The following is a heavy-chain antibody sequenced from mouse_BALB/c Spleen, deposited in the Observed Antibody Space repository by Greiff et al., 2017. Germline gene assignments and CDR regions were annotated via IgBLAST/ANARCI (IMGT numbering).Heavy chain of an antibody. CDR2: IWSGGST. V-gene: IGHV2-2*02. CDR3: ARNKVYDYPYAMDY. Sequence: VQVVESGPGLVQPSQSLSITCTVSGFSLTSYGVHWVRQSPGKGLEWLGVIWSGGSTDYNAAFISRLSISKDNSKSQVFFKMNSLQANDTAIYYCARNKVYDYPYAMDYWGQGTSVTVSS. CDR1: GFSLTSYG. J-gene: IGHJ4*01. D-gene: IGHD2-4*01.